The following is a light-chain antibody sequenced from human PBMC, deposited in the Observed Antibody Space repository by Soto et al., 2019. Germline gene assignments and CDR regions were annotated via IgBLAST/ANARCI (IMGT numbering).Light chain of an antibody. J-gene: IGLJ3*02. Sequence: QSVLTQPPSASGSPGQSVTISCTGTSSDVGAYNYVSWYQQHPGKAPKLMIYDVSKRPSGVPYRFSGSKSGNAASLTVSGLQGEDEADYYCSSYAGSSSVFGGGTKLTVL. CDR1: SSDVGAYNY. CDR3: SSYAGSSSV. V-gene: IGLV2-8*01. CDR2: DVS.